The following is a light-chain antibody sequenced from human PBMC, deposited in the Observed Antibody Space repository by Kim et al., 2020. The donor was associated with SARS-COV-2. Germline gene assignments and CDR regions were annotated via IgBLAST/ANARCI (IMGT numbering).Light chain of an antibody. CDR1: SGDVGGYNY. J-gene: IGLJ1*01. Sequence: QSVLTQPPSASGSPGQSVTISCTGTSGDVGGYNYVSWYQQHPGKAPKLMIYEVSKRPSGVPDRFSGSKSGDTASLTVSGLQAEDEADYYCSSYAGSMNYAFGTGTKVTVL. CDR2: EVS. V-gene: IGLV2-8*01. CDR3: SSYAGSMNYA.